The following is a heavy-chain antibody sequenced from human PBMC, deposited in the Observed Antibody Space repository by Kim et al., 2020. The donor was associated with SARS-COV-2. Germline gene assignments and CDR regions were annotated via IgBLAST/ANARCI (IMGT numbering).Heavy chain of an antibody. Sequence: GGSLRLSCAASGFTFSSYAMSWVRQAPGKGLEWVSAISGSGGSTYYADSVKGRFTISRDNSKNTLYLQMNSLRAEDTAVYYCANPSQTDIFNPWAEYFQHWGQGSQVTDPS. CDR1: GFTFSSYA. CDR2: ISGSGGST. D-gene: IGHD3-9*01. CDR3: ANPSQTDIFNPWAEYFQH. J-gene: IGHJ1*01. V-gene: IGHV3-23*01.